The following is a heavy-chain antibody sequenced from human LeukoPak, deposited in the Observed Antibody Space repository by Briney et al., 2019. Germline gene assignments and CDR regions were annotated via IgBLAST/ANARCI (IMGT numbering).Heavy chain of an antibody. CDR3: AKYSSGWSIDY. Sequence: AGGSLRLSCPASGFIFSDHAMNWVRQAPGKGLEWVSIISARDGRTYYADSVKGRFTISRDNSKNTLYLQMNSLRAEDTAVFYCAKYSSGWSIDYWGQGTLVTVSS. J-gene: IGHJ4*02. CDR2: ISARDGRT. V-gene: IGHV3-23*01. D-gene: IGHD6-19*01. CDR1: GFIFSDHA.